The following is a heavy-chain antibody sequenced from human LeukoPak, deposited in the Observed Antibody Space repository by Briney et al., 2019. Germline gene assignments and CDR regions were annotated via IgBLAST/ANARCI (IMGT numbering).Heavy chain of an antibody. CDR2: ISSSSSYI. CDR3: ARVPYDSSGYYYPDY. V-gene: IGHV3-21*01. CDR1: GFTFSSYS. D-gene: IGHD3-22*01. Sequence: GGSLRLSCAASGFTFSSYSMNWVRQAPGKGLEWVSSISSSSSYIYYADSVKGRFTISRDNAKNSLYLQMNSLRAEDTAVYYCARVPYDSSGYYYPDYWGQGTLVTVSS. J-gene: IGHJ4*02.